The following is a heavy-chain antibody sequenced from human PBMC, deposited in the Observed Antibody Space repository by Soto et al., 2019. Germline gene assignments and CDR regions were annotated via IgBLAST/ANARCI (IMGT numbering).Heavy chain of an antibody. J-gene: IGHJ6*03. Sequence: DSVKVSCKVSGYTLTELSMHWVLQAPGKGLEWMGGFDPEDGETIYAQKFQGRVTMTEDTSTDTAYMELSSLRSEDTAVYYCATGGYYCTRDYYSMEIWGKGTTVTV. CDR3: ATGGYYCTRDYYSMEI. V-gene: IGHV1-24*01. CDR2: FDPEDGET. D-gene: IGHD2-8*01. CDR1: GYTLTELS.